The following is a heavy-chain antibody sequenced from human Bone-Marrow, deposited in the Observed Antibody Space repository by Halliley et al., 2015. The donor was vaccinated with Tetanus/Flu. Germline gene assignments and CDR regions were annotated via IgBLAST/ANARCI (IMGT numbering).Heavy chain of an antibody. CDR3: AREGVFGDYNY. Sequence: GWISIIYSDGSGGRTYYADSVKGRFTISRDNSKNTLYLQMNSLRSEDTAVYYCAREGVFGDYNYWGRGTLVTVSS. D-gene: IGHD4-17*01. J-gene: IGHJ4*02. CDR2: IYSDGSGGRT. V-gene: IGHV3-66*01.